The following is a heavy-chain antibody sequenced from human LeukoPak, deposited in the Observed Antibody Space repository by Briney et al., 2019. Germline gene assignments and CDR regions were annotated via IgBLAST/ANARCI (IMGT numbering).Heavy chain of an antibody. CDR3: ARERYSSGWYDY. D-gene: IGHD6-19*01. J-gene: IGHJ4*02. Sequence: PSGTLSLTCTVSGGSISSYYWSWIRQPPGKGLEWIGYIYYSGSTNYNPSLKSRVTISVDTSKNQFSLKLSSVTAADTAVYYCARERYSSGWYDYWGQGTLVTVSS. CDR1: GGSISSYY. CDR2: IYYSGST. V-gene: IGHV4-59*01.